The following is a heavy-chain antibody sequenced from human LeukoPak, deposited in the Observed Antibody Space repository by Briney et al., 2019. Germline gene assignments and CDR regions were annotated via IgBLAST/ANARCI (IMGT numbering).Heavy chain of an antibody. J-gene: IGHJ4*02. V-gene: IGHV1-46*01. Sequence: ASVKVSCKASGYTFTSYYMHWVRQAPGQGLEWMGIINPSGGSTIYAQTFQGRVTMTRDMSTSTVYMELSSLRSEDTAVYYCARVGCSGGSCYLHYDYWGQGTLVTVSS. CDR2: INPSGGST. CDR3: ARVGCSGGSCYLHYDY. CDR1: GYTFTSYY. D-gene: IGHD2-15*01.